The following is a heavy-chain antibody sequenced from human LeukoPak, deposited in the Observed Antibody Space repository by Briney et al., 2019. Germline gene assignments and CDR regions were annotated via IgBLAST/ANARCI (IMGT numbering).Heavy chain of an antibody. CDR2: ISGSGGSS. CDR3: AKPGDNSDFWSSYLYSFTT. J-gene: IGHJ4*02. V-gene: IGHV3-23*01. Sequence: PGGTLRLSCAASGFTFSSYAMSWVRQAPGKGLEWVWVISGSGGSSYYADPVMGRFTISRDNSKNTLYLQMHSPGAEDSAVYYCAKPGDNSDFWSSYLYSFTTGAQGTLVTVSP. CDR1: GFTFSSYA. D-gene: IGHD3-3*01.